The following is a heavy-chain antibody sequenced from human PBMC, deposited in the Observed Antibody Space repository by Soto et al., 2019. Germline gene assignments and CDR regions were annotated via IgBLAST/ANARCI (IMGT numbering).Heavy chain of an antibody. CDR1: GVSIRTYY. CDR2: VLYTGST. CDR3: ARERPYYRFDY. D-gene: IGHD3-22*01. V-gene: IGHV4-59*01. J-gene: IGHJ4*02. Sequence: PETLSLTCTVPGVSIRTYYWSWKSQPPGTGLEWIGFVLYTGSTNYSPSLKSRVTRSLDTSKNQFSLQLISVTAADTAVYYCARERPYYRFDYWGQGTPVTVS.